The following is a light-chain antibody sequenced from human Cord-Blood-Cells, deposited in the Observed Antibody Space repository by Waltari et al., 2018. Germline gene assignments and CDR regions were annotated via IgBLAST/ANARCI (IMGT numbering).Light chain of an antibody. CDR1: QSISSY. Sequence: DIQMTQSPSSLSASVGDRVTITCRASQSISSYLNLYQQKPGKAPKLLIYAASSLQSGVPSRFSGSGSGTDVTLTISSLQPEDFATYYCQQSYSTPRTFGQGTKLEIK. CDR2: AAS. CDR3: QQSYSTPRT. V-gene: IGKV1-39*01. J-gene: IGKJ2*01.